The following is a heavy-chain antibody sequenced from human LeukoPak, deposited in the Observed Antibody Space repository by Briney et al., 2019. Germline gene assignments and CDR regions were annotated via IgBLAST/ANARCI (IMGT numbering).Heavy chain of an antibody. CDR3: ARHDDYSRAFDI. Sequence: NPSETLSLTCTVSGGSISSYYWSWVRQPPGKGLEWIGYISYSGSTDYNPSLKSRVTISVDTSKNQFSLKLSSVTAADTAVYYCARHDDYSRAFDIWGQGTMVTVSS. J-gene: IGHJ3*02. D-gene: IGHD4-11*01. CDR2: ISYSGST. CDR1: GGSISSYY. V-gene: IGHV4-59*08.